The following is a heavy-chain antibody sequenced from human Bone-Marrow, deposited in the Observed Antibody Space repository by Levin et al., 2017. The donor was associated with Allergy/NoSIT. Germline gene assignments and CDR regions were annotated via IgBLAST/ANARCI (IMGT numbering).Heavy chain of an antibody. CDR2: ISYDGSNK. CDR1: GFTFSSYG. D-gene: IGHD4-17*01. CDR3: AKGGSYGDYYFDY. J-gene: IGHJ4*02. Sequence: LSLTCAASGFTFSSYGMHWVRQAPGKGLEWVAVISYDGSNKYYADSVKGRFTISRDNSKNTLYLQMNSLRAEDTAVYYCAKGGSYGDYYFDYWGQGTLVTVSS. V-gene: IGHV3-30*18.